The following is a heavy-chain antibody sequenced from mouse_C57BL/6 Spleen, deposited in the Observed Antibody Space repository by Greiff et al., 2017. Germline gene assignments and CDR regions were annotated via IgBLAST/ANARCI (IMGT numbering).Heavy chain of an antibody. J-gene: IGHJ2*01. CDR3: ARGAGTGY. D-gene: IGHD4-1*01. V-gene: IGHV1-55*01. Sequence: QVQVKQPGAALVKPGASVKMSCKASGYTFPSYWLTWVKQRPGQSLEWIGDISPGRGSTTYNAPFKSKATLPVDTSSSTAYMQRSSLTSDYAAVYYCARGAGTGYWGQGTTLTVSS. CDR2: ISPGRGST. CDR1: GYTFPSYW.